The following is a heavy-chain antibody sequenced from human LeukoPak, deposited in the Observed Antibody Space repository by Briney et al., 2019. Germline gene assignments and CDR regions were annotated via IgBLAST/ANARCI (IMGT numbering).Heavy chain of an antibody. V-gene: IGHV3-11*04. J-gene: IGHJ4*02. CDR1: GFTFSDYY. D-gene: IGHD3-16*01. Sequence: GGSLRLSCAASGFTFSDYYMSWIRQAPGKGLEWVSYISSSGSTIYYADSVKGRITISRDNAENTLYLQMNNLRPDDTAFYFCVKEGVEYSYSYGDYWGQGTLVTVSS. CDR3: VKEGVEYSYSYGDY. CDR2: ISSSGSTI.